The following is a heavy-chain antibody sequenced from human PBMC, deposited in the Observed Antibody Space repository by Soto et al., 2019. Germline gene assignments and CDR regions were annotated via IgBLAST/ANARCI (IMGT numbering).Heavy chain of an antibody. CDR1: GFTFSSYA. J-gene: IGHJ4*02. Sequence: EVQLLESGGGLVQPGGSLRLSCTISGFTFSSYAMSWVRQAPGKGLECVSSITGSGDSTYYADSVKGRFSISRDKSKNTLYLQMNSPRAEDTAVYYCAKDLQFSGWLSAQTFDYWGQGTQVTVSS. CDR3: AKDLQFSGWLSAQTFDY. D-gene: IGHD6-19*01. CDR2: ITGSGDST. V-gene: IGHV3-23*01.